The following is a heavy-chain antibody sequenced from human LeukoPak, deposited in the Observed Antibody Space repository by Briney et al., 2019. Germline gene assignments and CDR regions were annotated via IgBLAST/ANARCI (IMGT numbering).Heavy chain of an antibody. D-gene: IGHD5-24*01. CDR3: ARDVIDGYNQYYFDY. V-gene: IGHV4-30-4*01. J-gene: IGHJ4*02. CDR2: VYYSGST. CDR1: GGSISSGDYY. Sequence: SETLSLTCTVSGGSISSGDYYWSWIRQPPGKGLEWIGYVYYSGSTYYNPSLKSRVTISVDTSKNQFSLKLSSVTAADTAVYYCARDVIDGYNQYYFDYWGQGTLVTVSS.